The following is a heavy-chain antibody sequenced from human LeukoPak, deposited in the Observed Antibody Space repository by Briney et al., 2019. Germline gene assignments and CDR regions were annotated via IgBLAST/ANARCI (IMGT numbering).Heavy chain of an antibody. CDR1: GGSISSYY. V-gene: IGHV4-59*12. CDR2: IYHSGST. Sequence: SETLSLTCTVSGGSISSYYWSWIRQPPGKGLEWIGYIYHSGSTYYNPSLKSRVTISVDRSKNQFSLKLSSVTAADTAVYYCARGRGYSYGPYFDYWGQGTLVTVSS. D-gene: IGHD5-18*01. CDR3: ARGRGYSYGPYFDY. J-gene: IGHJ4*02.